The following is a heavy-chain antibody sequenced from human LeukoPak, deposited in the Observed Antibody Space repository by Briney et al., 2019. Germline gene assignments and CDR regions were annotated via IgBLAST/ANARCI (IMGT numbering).Heavy chain of an antibody. CDR1: GGSISSGGYY. CDR2: IYYSGST. D-gene: IGHD1-1*01. J-gene: IGHJ3*02. Sequence: SETLSLTCTVSGGSISSGGYYWSWIRQYPGKGLEWIGYIYYSGSTYYNPSLKSRFTISVDTSKNRFSLRLSSVTAADTAIYYCARTTTSDAFDIWGQGTMVTVSS. CDR3: ARTTTSDAFDI. V-gene: IGHV4-31*03.